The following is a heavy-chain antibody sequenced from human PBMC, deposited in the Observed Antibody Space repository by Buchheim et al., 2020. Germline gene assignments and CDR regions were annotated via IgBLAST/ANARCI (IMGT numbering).Heavy chain of an antibody. Sequence: EVQLLESGGGLVQPGGSLRLSCAASEFTFSSYAMSWVRQAPGKGLEWVSAISGSGGSTYYADSVKGRFTISRDNSKNTLYLQMNSLRAEDTAVYYCAKYDDILTGYSLHYGMDVWGQGTT. CDR1: EFTFSSYA. CDR3: AKYDDILTGYSLHYGMDV. CDR2: ISGSGGST. V-gene: IGHV3-23*01. J-gene: IGHJ6*02. D-gene: IGHD3-9*01.